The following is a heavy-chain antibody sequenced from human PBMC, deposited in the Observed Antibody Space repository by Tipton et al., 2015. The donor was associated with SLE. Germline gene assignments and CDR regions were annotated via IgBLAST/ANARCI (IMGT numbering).Heavy chain of an antibody. CDR1: GESLRGHY. CDR3: ARIVWYSYYYMDV. Sequence: TLSLTCTVYGESLRGHYWVWIRQPPGKGLEWIGDINHSGRIDYNPSLLSRVTISEATSKNQFSLNLSSVTAADTAVYYCARIVWYSYYYMDVWGKGTTVTVSS. D-gene: IGHD2-21*01. V-gene: IGHV4-34*01. CDR2: INHSGRI. J-gene: IGHJ6*03.